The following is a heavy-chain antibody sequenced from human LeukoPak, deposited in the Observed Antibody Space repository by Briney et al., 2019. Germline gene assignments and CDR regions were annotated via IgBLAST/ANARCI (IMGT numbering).Heavy chain of an antibody. J-gene: IGHJ6*02. CDR2: ISGSGGST. D-gene: IGHD3-22*01. Sequence: GGSLRLSCAASGFTFSSYAMSWVRQAPGKGLEWVSAISGSGGSTYYADSVKGRFTISRDNSENTLYLQMNSLRAEDTAVYYCAKDPFRYYDSSGSPLSMDVWGQGTTVTVSS. CDR1: GFTFSSYA. CDR3: AKDPFRYYDSSGSPLSMDV. V-gene: IGHV3-23*01.